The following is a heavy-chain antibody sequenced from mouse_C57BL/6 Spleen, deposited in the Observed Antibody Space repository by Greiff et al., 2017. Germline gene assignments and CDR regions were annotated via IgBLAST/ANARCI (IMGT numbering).Heavy chain of an antibody. CDR2: IYWDDDK. CDR3: ARREDYGSKGYAMDD. Sequence: ESGPGILQSSQTLSLTCSFSGFSLSTSGMGVSWIRQPSGKGLEWLAHIYWDDDKRYNPSLKSRLTISKDTSRNQVFLKITSVDTADTATYYCARREDYGSKGYAMDDWGQGTSVTVSS. V-gene: IGHV8-12*01. D-gene: IGHD1-1*01. CDR1: GFSLSTSGMG. J-gene: IGHJ4*01.